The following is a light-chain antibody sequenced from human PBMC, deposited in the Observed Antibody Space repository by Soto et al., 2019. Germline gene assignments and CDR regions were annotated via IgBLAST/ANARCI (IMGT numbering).Light chain of an antibody. Sequence: QSALTQPASVSGSPGQSITISRSGTTSDVGGYSYVSWYQPYPGRAPKLKIYDVSDRPSGVSNRFSVSKSGNKSSLTISGLQAEEDADYYCSSYTSSSLWVFGGGTKLTGL. CDR2: DVS. CDR1: TSDVGGYSY. V-gene: IGLV2-14*01. J-gene: IGLJ3*02. CDR3: SSYTSSSLWV.